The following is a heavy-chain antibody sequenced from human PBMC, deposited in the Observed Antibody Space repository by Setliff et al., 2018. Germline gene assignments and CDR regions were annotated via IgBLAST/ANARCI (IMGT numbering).Heavy chain of an antibody. J-gene: IGHJ3*02. CDR1: GGSISHYY. CDR2: IYTGESA. D-gene: IGHD2-15*01. CDR3: ARSLDCTGGSCYPNDAFDI. Sequence: SETLSLTCSVSGGSISHYYWSWVRQPPGKGLEWIGYIYTGESAKYSPSLRSRVTISADTSKSQISLKLTSVTAADTAVYYCARSLDCTGGSCYPNDAFDIWGQGTMVTVSS. V-gene: IGHV4-4*08.